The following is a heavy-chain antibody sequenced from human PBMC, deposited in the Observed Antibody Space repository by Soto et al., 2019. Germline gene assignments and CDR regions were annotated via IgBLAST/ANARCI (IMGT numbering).Heavy chain of an antibody. CDR3: ARSYYDILTGYYSNYYYGMDV. D-gene: IGHD3-9*01. Sequence: GGSLRLSCAASGFTFSSYWMSWVRQAPGKGLEWVANIKQDGSEKYYVDSVKGRFTISRDNAKNSLYLQMNSLRAEDTAVYYCARSYYDILTGYYSNYYYGMDVWGQGTPVTVSS. CDR1: GFTFSSYW. J-gene: IGHJ6*02. CDR2: IKQDGSEK. V-gene: IGHV3-7*03.